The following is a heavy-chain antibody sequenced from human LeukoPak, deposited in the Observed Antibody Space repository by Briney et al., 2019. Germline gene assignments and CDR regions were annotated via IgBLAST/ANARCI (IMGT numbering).Heavy chain of an antibody. CDR3: ARDGIAAAGAYGMDV. CDR1: GGSISSYY. J-gene: IGHJ6*02. CDR2: IYYSGST. D-gene: IGHD6-13*01. Sequence: SETLSLTCTVSGGSISSYYWSWIRQPPGKGLEWIGYIYYSGSTNYNPSLKSRVTISVDTSKNQFSLKLSSVTAADTAVYYCARDGIAAAGAYGMDVWGQGTTVTVYS. V-gene: IGHV4-59*01.